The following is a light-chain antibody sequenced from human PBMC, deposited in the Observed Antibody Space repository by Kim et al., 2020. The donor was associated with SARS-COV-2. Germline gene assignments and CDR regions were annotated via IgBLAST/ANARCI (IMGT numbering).Light chain of an antibody. J-gene: IGKJ4*01. CDR2: VVL. V-gene: IGKV3-11*01. CDR3: NNRANWPART. Sequence: EIVMTQSPATLSFSPGDRAILSCRASQNIGRYFAWYPQRPGQAPRLLIYVVLNRAAGLPASFSGNGSETDFTLTITSLDPDDFAVYYCNNRANWPARTFGRGTKVNIK. CDR1: QNIGRY.